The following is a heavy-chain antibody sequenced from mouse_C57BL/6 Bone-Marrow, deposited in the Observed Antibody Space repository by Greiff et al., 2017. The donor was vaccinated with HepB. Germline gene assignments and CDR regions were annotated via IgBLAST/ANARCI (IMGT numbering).Heavy chain of an antibody. CDR1: GYTFTSYW. Sequence: QVQLQQPGAELVRPGSSVKLSCKASGYTFTSYWMHWVKQRPIQGLEWIGNIDPSDSETHYNQKFKDKATLTVDKSSSTAYMQLSGLTSEDSAVYYCARKAYYSNYFDYWGQGTTLTVSS. V-gene: IGHV1-52*01. CDR3: ARKAYYSNYFDY. D-gene: IGHD2-5*01. J-gene: IGHJ2*01. CDR2: IDPSDSET.